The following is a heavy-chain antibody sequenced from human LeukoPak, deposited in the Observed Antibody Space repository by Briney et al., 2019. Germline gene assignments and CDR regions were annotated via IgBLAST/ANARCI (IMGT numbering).Heavy chain of an antibody. CDR2: INHSGST. CDR1: GGSFSGYY. J-gene: IGHJ6*02. V-gene: IGHV4-34*01. Sequence: PSETLSLTCAVYGGSFSGYYWSWIRQPPGKGLEWIGEINHSGSTNYNPSLKSRVTMSVDTSKNQFSLKLSSVTAADTAVYYCARGHRITIFGVVYYYYYGMDVWGQGTTVTVSS. D-gene: IGHD3-3*01. CDR3: ARGHRITIFGVVYYYYYGMDV.